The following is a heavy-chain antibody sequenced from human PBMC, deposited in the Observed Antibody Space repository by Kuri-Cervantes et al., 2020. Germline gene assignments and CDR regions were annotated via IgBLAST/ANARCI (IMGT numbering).Heavy chain of an antibody. Sequence: SQTLSLTCAVYGGSFTGYYWTWIRQSPGKGLEWIGEINHSGSTNYNPSLKSRVTISVDTSKNQFSLKLSSVTAADTAVYYCARVEAAAGTPNYWYFDLWGRGTLVTVSS. CDR2: INHSGST. D-gene: IGHD6-13*01. CDR3: ARVEAAAGTPNYWYFDL. CDR1: GGSFTGYY. V-gene: IGHV4-34*01. J-gene: IGHJ2*01.